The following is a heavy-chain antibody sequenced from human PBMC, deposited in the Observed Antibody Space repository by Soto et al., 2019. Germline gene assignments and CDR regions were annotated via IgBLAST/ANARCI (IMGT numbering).Heavy chain of an antibody. Sequence: GGSLRLSCAASGFTFSSYAMHWVRQAPGKGLEWVAVISYDGSNKYYADSVKGRFTISRDNSKNTLYLQMNSLRAEDTAVYYCAAPRYYYDSSGYYPFDY. CDR1: GFTFSSYA. V-gene: IGHV3-30-3*01. CDR3: AAPRYYYDSSGYYPFDY. J-gene: IGHJ4*01. D-gene: IGHD3-22*01. CDR2: ISYDGSNK.